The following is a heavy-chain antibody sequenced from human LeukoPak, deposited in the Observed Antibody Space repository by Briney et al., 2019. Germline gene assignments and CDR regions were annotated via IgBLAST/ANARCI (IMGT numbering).Heavy chain of an antibody. CDR2: RSGSGGST. CDR1: GFTFSTYA. J-gene: IGHJ4*02. CDR3: AAYRVRGAPWDS. Sequence: GGSLRLSCAASGFTFSTYAMSWVRQRWVRQAPGKGLEWDSSRSGSGGSTYYADSVKGRFTISRDNSKNTLFLQMNSLRVEDTAVYYCAAYRVRGAPWDSWGQGTLVTVSS. D-gene: IGHD3-10*01. V-gene: IGHV3-23*01.